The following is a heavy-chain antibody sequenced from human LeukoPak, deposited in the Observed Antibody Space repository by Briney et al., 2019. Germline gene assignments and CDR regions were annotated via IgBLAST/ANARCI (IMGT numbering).Heavy chain of an antibody. CDR3: ATIY. J-gene: IGHJ4*02. CDR2: IKPDGSEK. Sequence: GGSLRLSCAASGFTFSSYGMHWVRQAPGKGLEWVANIKPDGSEKYYVDSVKGRFTVSRDNAKNSLYLQMNSLRAEDTAVYYCATIYWGQGTLVTVSS. CDR1: GFTFSSYG. V-gene: IGHV3-7*01. D-gene: IGHD2-21*01.